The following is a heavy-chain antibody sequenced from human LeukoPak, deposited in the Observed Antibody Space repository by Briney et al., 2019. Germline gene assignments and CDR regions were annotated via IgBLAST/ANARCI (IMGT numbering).Heavy chain of an antibody. V-gene: IGHV4-4*07. CDR1: GDSMNGYY. CDR2: LFTGDNA. CDR3: ARGLRWDSGNDWGPEH. Sequence: PSETLSLTCSVSGDSMNGYYWIWIRHTDGQGLERIGRLFTGDNAECNPSLKSRVTMSLQTSKSQFSLKLTSVTAADTAIYYCARGLRWDSGNDWGPEHWGQGVLVTVSS. J-gene: IGHJ4*02. D-gene: IGHD5-12*01.